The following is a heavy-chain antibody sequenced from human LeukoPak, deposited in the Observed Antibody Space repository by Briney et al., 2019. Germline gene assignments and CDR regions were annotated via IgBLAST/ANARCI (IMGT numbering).Heavy chain of an antibody. V-gene: IGHV3-30-3*01. CDR2: ISYDGSNE. J-gene: IGHJ4*02. CDR1: GFTFSSYA. D-gene: IGHD1-14*01. CDR3: ARVSTRRPHRVYLDY. Sequence: GGSLRLSCAASGFTFSSYAMPWVRQAPGKGLEWVAVISYDGSNEYYADSVKGRFTISRDDSKNTLYLQMNSLRPEDTAAHYCARVSTRRPHRVYLDYGGRETFVPVS.